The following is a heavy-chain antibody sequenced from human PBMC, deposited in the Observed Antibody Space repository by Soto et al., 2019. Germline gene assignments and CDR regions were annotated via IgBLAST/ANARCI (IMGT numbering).Heavy chain of an antibody. CDR2: MNPSTGST. J-gene: IGHJ4*02. CDR1: GYTFTSYD. CDR3: ARGRLVAGTVDY. D-gene: IGHD1-7*01. V-gene: IGHV1-8*01. Sequence: QVQLVQSGAEVKKPGASVKVSCKASGYTFTSYDIKWVRQATGQGLEWMGWMNPSTGSTGFAQKFXGRXTMISNTSISTAYLELSSLTSEDTAVYYCARGRLVAGTVDYWGQGTLVTVSS.